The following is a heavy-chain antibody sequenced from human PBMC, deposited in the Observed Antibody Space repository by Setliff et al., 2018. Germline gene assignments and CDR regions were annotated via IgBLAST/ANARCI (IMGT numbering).Heavy chain of an antibody. CDR3: ANCRRSARCYDPDS. CDR2: IKKDGSEK. D-gene: IGHD2-2*01. Sequence: GGSLRLSCAASGFTFSSYSMNWVRQAPGKGLEWVGNIKKDGSEKYHVDSVKGRFTISRDNAENSLFLQMNSLRAEDTALYYCANCRRSARCYDPDSWGQGTLVTVSS. V-gene: IGHV3-7*03. CDR1: GFTFSSYS. J-gene: IGHJ4*02.